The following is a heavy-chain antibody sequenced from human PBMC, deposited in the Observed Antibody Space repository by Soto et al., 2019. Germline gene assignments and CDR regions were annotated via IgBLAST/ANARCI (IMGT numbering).Heavy chain of an antibody. D-gene: IGHD2-15*01. V-gene: IGHV5-51*01. J-gene: IGHJ4*02. Sequence: GESLKISCKGSGYSFTSYWIGWVRQMPGKGLEWMGIIYPGDSDTRYSPSFQGQVTISADKSISTAYLQWSSLKASDTAMYYCARLLDSSSPTAVVAATWDFDYWGQGTLVTVSS. CDR3: ARLLDSSSPTAVVAATWDFDY. CDR2: IYPGDSDT. CDR1: GYSFTSYW.